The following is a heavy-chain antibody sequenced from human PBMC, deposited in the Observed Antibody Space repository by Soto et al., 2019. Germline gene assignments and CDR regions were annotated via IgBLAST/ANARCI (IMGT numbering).Heavy chain of an antibody. J-gene: IGHJ4*02. CDR1: GFTFSSYG. CDR3: AKDGGYDFWSGYYRVGYYFDY. D-gene: IGHD3-3*01. V-gene: IGHV3-30*18. Sequence: GGSLRLSCAASGFTFSSYGMHWVRQAPGKGLEWVAVISYDGSNKYYADSVKGRFTISRDNSKNTLYLQMNSLRAEDTAVYYCAKDGGYDFWSGYYRVGYYFDYSGQGTLVTVSS. CDR2: ISYDGSNK.